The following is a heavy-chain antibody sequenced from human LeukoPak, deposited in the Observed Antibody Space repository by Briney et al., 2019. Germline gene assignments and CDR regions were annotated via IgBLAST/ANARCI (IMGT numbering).Heavy chain of an antibody. CDR2: ISGRGDNT. Sequence: GGSLRLSCSGSGFAFRGFAMGWVRQAPGKGLEGVSSISGRGDNTYYADSVEGRFTVSRDNTKNTLYLQMNSLRAEDTALYYCARGRGGDYVPSRFDYWGQGTLVTVSS. V-gene: IGHV3-23*01. CDR1: GFAFRGFA. D-gene: IGHD4-17*01. CDR3: ARGRGGDYVPSRFDY. J-gene: IGHJ4*02.